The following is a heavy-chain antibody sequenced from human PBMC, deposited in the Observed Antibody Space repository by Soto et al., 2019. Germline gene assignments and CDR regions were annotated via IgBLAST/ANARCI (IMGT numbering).Heavy chain of an antibody. CDR1: GYTFTSYY. CDR3: ARFSYYYDSSGYRYFDY. Sequence: ASVKVSCKASGYTFTSYYMHWVRQAPGQGLEWMGIINPSGGSTSYAQKFQGRVTMTRDTSTSTVYMELSSLRSEDTAVYYCARFSYYYDSSGYRYFDYWGQGTLVTVSS. V-gene: IGHV1-46*01. CDR2: INPSGGST. J-gene: IGHJ4*02. D-gene: IGHD3-22*01.